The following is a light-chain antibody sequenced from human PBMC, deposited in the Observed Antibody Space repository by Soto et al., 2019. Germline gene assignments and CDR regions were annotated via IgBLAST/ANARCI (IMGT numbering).Light chain of an antibody. CDR2: GAS. J-gene: IGKJ1*01. CDR3: QQRSNWLWT. CDR1: QSISGT. V-gene: IGKV3-15*01. Sequence: EIVLTQSPCTLSLSPGERATLSCRASQSISGTLAWYQQKPGQAPRLLIYGASTRATSFPARFSGSGSGTDFTLTISSLQSEDFAVYYCQQRSNWLWTFGQGTKVDI.